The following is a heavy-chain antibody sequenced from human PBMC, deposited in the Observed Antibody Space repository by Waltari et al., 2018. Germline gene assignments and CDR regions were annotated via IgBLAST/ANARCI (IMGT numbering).Heavy chain of an antibody. Sequence: QVQLVQSGAEVKKPGASVKVSCKASGYTFTSYGISWVRPAPGQGLEWMGWISAYNGNTNYAQKLQGRVTMTTDTSTSTAYMELRSLRSDDTAVYYCARDPLSYYDFWSGYYRPLGMDVWGQGTTVTVSS. V-gene: IGHV1-18*01. D-gene: IGHD3-3*01. J-gene: IGHJ6*02. CDR1: GYTFTSYG. CDR3: ARDPLSYYDFWSGYYRPLGMDV. CDR2: ISAYNGNT.